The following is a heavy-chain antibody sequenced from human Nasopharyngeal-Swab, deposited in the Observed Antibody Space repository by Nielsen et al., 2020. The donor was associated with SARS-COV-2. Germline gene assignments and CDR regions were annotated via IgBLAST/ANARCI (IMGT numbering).Heavy chain of an antibody. CDR2: ISSSGSTI. CDR1: GFTFSGSA. CDR3: ARDPSSIAARPDYYYGMDV. D-gene: IGHD6-6*01. V-gene: IGHV3-48*04. J-gene: IGHJ6*02. Sequence: GESLKISCAASGFTFSGSAMHWVRQAPGKGLEWVSYISSSGSTIYYADSVKGRFTISRDNAKNSLYLQMNSLRAEDTAVYYCARDPSSIAARPDYYYGMDVWGQGTTVTVSS.